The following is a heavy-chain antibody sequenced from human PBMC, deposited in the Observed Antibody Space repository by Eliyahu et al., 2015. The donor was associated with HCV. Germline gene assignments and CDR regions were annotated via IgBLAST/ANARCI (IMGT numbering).Heavy chain of an antibody. CDR2: IYTSGST. CDR3: ARDGKVGGGRIDYYYGMDV. D-gene: IGHD2-15*01. V-gene: IGHV4-4*07. Sequence: QVQLQESGPGLVKPSETLSLTCTVSGGSISSYYWSWIRQPAGKGLEWIGRIYTSGSTNYNPSLKSRVTMSVDTSKNQFSLKLSSVTAADTAVYYCARDGKVGGGRIDYYYGMDVWGQGTTVTVSS. J-gene: IGHJ6*02. CDR1: GGSISSYY.